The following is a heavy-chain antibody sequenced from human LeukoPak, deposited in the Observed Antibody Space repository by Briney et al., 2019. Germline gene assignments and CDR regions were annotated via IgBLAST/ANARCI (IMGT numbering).Heavy chain of an antibody. J-gene: IGHJ4*02. CDR3: AKDAQRGSDYSNSLEY. CDR2: IWNDGSNQ. Sequence: PGKSLTLSCVASQFTFSHYGMHWVRQAPGKGLEWVAVIWNDGSNQYYADSVKGRFTISRDNSQNTVYLQMNSLRAEDTAVYYCAKDAQRGSDYSNSLEYWGQGTLVTVSS. D-gene: IGHD4-11*01. V-gene: IGHV3-33*06. CDR1: QFTFSHYG.